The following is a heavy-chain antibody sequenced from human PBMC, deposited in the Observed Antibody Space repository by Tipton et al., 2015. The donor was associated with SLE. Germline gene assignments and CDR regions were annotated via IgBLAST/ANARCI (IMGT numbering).Heavy chain of an antibody. Sequence: GSLRLSCAASGFTFSDYYMSWIRQAPGKGLEWLSYIDSSGTTIFYADSVKGRFTISRDNDGNSLYLQMNTLRVEDTAVYYCARDHYNYDNSGLYTFDIWGQGTIVTVSS. J-gene: IGHJ3*02. D-gene: IGHD3-22*01. CDR2: IDSSGTTI. V-gene: IGHV3-11*04. CDR3: ARDHYNYDNSGLYTFDI. CDR1: GFTFSDYY.